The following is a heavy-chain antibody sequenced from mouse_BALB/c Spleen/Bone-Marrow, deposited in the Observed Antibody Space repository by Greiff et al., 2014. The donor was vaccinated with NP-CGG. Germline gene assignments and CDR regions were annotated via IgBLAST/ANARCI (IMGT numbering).Heavy chain of an antibody. J-gene: IGHJ4*01. V-gene: IGHV5-4*02. CDR2: ISNGDTYT. CDR1: GFTFSDFY. Sequence: EVNVVESGGGLVKPGGSLKLSCAASGFTFSDFYMFWFRQTPEKRLEWVATISNGDTYTYYPDSVKGRFTISRDNAKNNLYLQMSSLKSEDTAMYYCARSGERYGAMDYWGQGTSVTVTS. D-gene: IGHD1-1*02. CDR3: ARSGERYGAMDY.